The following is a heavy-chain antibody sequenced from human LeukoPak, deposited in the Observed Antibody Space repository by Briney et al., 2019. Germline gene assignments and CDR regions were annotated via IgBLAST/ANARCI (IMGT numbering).Heavy chain of an antibody. D-gene: IGHD3-3*01. V-gene: IGHV3-21*01. CDR1: GFTFSSYS. Sequence: GGSLRLSCSASGFTFSSYSINWVRQAPGKGLEWVSSISSSISYIYYADSVKGRFTISRDNAKNSLYLQMNSLRAEDTAVYYCARDAHYDFWSGYYSTWPLGYWGQGTLVTVSS. CDR2: ISSSISYI. CDR3: ARDAHYDFWSGYYSTWPLGY. J-gene: IGHJ4*02.